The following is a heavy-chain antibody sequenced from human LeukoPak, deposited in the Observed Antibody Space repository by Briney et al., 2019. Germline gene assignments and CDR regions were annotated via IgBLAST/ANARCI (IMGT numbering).Heavy chain of an antibody. V-gene: IGHV4-39*01. D-gene: IGHD3-3*01. Sequence: SETLSLTCTVSGGSISSSSYYWGWIGQPPGKGLEGIGGIFFSGRTYYNPSLKSRVTISVDTSKHQFSLKLSSVTAADTAVYYCARLVGTIFGVVTHQYYYYYMDVWGKGTTVTVSS. CDR2: IFFSGRT. CDR3: ARLVGTIFGVVTHQYYYYYMDV. J-gene: IGHJ6*03. CDR1: GGSISSSSYY.